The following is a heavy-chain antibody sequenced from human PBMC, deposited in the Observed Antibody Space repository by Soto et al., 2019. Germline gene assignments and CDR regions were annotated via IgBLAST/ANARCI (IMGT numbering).Heavy chain of an antibody. CDR1: GFTFSSYA. CDR3: AKVKRDILTGYHDY. D-gene: IGHD3-9*01. CDR2: ISGSGGST. J-gene: IGHJ4*02. Sequence: GGSLRLSCAASGFTFSSYAMSWVRQAPGKGLEWVSAISGSGGSTYYADSVKGRFTISRDNSKNTLYLQMNSLRAEDTAVYYCAKVKRDILTGYHDYWGQGTLVPVSS. V-gene: IGHV3-23*01.